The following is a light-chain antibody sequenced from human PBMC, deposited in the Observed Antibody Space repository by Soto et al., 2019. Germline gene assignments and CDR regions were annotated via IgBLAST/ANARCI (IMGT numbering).Light chain of an antibody. Sequence: DIQLTQSPSSLSASVGDRVTITCRASQDISHYLAWYQQRPGKVPRLLIYAASTLKIGVPTRFSGSGSGTDFTLTISGLQPEDVATYYCQKYDRAPLTFGQGTKVDIK. CDR1: QDISHY. V-gene: IGKV1-27*01. CDR2: AAS. J-gene: IGKJ1*01. CDR3: QKYDRAPLT.